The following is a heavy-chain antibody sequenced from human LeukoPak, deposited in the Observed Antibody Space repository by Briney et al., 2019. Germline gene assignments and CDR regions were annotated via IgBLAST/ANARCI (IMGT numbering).Heavy chain of an antibody. Sequence: PSETLSLTCTVSGGSISSYYWSWIRQPPGKGLEWIGYIYYSGSTNYNPSLKSRVTISVDTSKNQFSLKLSSVTAADTAVYYCARARGGGYFDYWGQGTLVTVSS. V-gene: IGHV4-59*01. CDR3: ARARGGGYFDY. CDR1: GGSISSYY. CDR2: IYYSGST. J-gene: IGHJ4*02. D-gene: IGHD3-10*01.